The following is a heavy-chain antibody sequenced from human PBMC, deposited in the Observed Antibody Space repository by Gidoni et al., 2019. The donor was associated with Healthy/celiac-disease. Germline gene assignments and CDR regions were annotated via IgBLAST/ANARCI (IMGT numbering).Heavy chain of an antibody. D-gene: IGHD4-17*01. CDR1: GFTFSNAW. V-gene: IGHV3-15*01. CDR2: IKSKTDGGTT. J-gene: IGHJ4*02. CDR3: TTDEVDYGDYYFDY. Sequence: EVQLVESGGGLVKPGGSLRLSCAASGFTFSNAWMSWVRQAPGKGLEWVGRIKSKTDGGTTDYAAPVKGRFTISRDDSKNTLYLQMNSLKTEDTAVYYCTTDEVDYGDYYFDYWGQGTLVTVSS.